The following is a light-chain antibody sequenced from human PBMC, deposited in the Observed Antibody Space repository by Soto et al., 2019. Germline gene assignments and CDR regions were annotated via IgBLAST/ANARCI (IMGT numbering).Light chain of an antibody. V-gene: IGKV3-20*01. J-gene: IGKJ1*01. CDR3: QQYGSSGT. CDR1: QSVNSSY. Sequence: ESVLTQSPGTLSLCQGERVTLSCRASQSVNSSYLAWYQHKPGQAPRLLIYGASTRATGIPDRFSGSGSGTDFTLTISRLEPEDFAVYYCQQYGSSGTFGQGTKVDIK. CDR2: GAS.